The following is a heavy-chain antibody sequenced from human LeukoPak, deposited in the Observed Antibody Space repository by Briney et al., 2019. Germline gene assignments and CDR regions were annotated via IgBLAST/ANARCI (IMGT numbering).Heavy chain of an antibody. J-gene: IGHJ6*02. V-gene: IGHV1-8*01. Sequence: ASVKVSCKAFGCTFTTYDINWVRQAPGQGLEWMGWMNPNSGNTGYAQKFQGRVTMTRNTSINTASMELSSLRSDDTAVYYCARGGGGCTSTTCYGGGKYYFYGMDLWGQGTTVTVFS. CDR3: ARGGGGCTSTTCYGGGKYYFYGMDL. CDR2: MNPNSGNT. D-gene: IGHD2-2*01. CDR1: GCTFTTYD.